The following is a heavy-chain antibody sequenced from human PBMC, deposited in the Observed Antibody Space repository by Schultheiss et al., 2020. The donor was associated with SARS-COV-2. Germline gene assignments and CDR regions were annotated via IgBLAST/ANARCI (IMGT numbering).Heavy chain of an antibody. V-gene: IGHV3-23*01. CDR2: ISGNSDNT. J-gene: IGHJ4*02. CDR1: GLTFSSYA. Sequence: GESLKISCAASGLTFSSYAMSWVRQAPGKGLEWVSSISGNSDNTYHADSVKGRFTISRDNSKNTLYLQMNSLRAEDTAVYYCAKQWDIVVVPAAITFDYWGQGTLVTVSS. CDR3: AKQWDIVVVPAAITFDY. D-gene: IGHD2-2*01.